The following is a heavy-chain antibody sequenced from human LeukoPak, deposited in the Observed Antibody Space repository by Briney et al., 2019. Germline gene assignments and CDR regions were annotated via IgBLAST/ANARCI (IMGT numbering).Heavy chain of an antibody. CDR3: AKQLGYCSDGSCYFPY. J-gene: IGHJ4*02. D-gene: IGHD2-15*01. V-gene: IGHV3-23*01. Sequence: GGSLRLSCAASGFNFSGYAMTWVRQAPGKGLEWVSAISNNGGYTYYADSVQGRFTISRDNSKSTLCLQMNSLKAEDTAVYYCAKQLGYCSDGSCYFPYWGQGTLVTVSS. CDR1: GFNFSGYA. CDR2: ISNNGGYT.